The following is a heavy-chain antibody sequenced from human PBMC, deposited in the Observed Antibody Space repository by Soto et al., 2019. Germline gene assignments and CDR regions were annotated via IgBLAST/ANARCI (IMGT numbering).Heavy chain of an antibody. Sequence: GGSTRSSWAASGFTFSNYGMTWVRQAPRKGLEWVSTISSSGGSTYYADSVKGRFTISRDNSKNTLYLQMNSLRVEDTAVYYCAKTAYGDYVAYWGQGTLVTVSS. CDR1: GFTFSNYG. D-gene: IGHD4-17*01. CDR3: AKTAYGDYVAY. V-gene: IGHV3-23*01. J-gene: IGHJ4*02. CDR2: ISSSGGST.